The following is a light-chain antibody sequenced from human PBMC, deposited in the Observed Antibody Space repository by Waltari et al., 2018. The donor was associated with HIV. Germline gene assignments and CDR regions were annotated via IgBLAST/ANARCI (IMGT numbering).Light chain of an antibody. J-gene: IGLJ1*01. V-gene: IGLV1-47*01. CDR2: TKN. CDR3: ASWNDRLSGYV. Sequence: QSVLTQPPSASGTPGQRVTISCSGSSSNIGRNYVYWYQQLPGTAPKLLIYTKNQGPSGVPDRCSGAKSGTSASLAISGLRSEDDADYYCASWNDRLSGYVFGTGTKFTV. CDR1: SSNIGRNY.